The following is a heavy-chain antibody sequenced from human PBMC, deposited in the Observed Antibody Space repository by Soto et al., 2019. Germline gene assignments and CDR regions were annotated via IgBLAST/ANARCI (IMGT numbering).Heavy chain of an antibody. CDR1: GFTFSSYA. D-gene: IGHD3-3*01. CDR3: AKGRNDFWSGYFDY. J-gene: IGHJ4*02. V-gene: IGHV3-23*01. Sequence: EVQLLESGGGLVQPGGSLRLSCAASGFTFSSYAMSWVRQAPGKGLEWVSAISGSGGSTYYTDSVKGRFTISRDNSKKPLYLQMNSLRAEDTAVYYCAKGRNDFWSGYFDYWGQGTLVTVSS. CDR2: ISGSGGST.